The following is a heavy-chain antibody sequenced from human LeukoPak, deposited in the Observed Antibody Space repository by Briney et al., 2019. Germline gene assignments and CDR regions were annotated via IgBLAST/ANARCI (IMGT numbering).Heavy chain of an antibody. CDR3: ARDFFGDLGAFDI. J-gene: IGHJ3*02. CDR2: IYHSGST. D-gene: IGHD3-10*01. V-gene: IGHV4-38-2*02. CDR1: GYSISSGYY. Sequence: SETLSLTCTVSGYSISSGYYWGWIRQPPGKGLEWIGSIYHSGSTYYNPSLKSRVTISVDTSKNRFSLKLSSVTAADTAVYYCARDFFGDLGAFDIWGQGTMVTVSS.